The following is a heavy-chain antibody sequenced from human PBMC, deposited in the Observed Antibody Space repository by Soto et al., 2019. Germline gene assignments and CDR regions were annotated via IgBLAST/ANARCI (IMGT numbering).Heavy chain of an antibody. J-gene: IGHJ4*02. CDR2: IKEDGTEK. CDR3: AGDVRLPAHFDS. Sequence: GGSLRLSCAASGFTFRTFWMSWVRQAPGKGLEWVANIKEDGTEKNYVDSVRGRFTISRDNTKNSLYLQMHSLRVEDTAVYYCAGDVRLPAHFDSWGQGTLVTVSS. CDR1: GFTFRTFW. D-gene: IGHD2-2*01. V-gene: IGHV3-7*03.